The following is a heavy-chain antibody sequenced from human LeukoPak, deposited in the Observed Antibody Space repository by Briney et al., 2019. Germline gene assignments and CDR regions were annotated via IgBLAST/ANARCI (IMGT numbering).Heavy chain of an antibody. CDR3: ARDLHRVAVAGTLDY. Sequence: PGGSLRLSCAASGFTFSSYGMHWVRQAPGKGLEWVAVIWYDGSNKYYADSVKGRFTISRDNSKNTLYLQMNSLRAEDTAVYYCARDLHRVAVAGTLDYWGQGTLVTVSS. J-gene: IGHJ4*02. CDR2: IWYDGSNK. V-gene: IGHV3-33*01. CDR1: GFTFSSYG. D-gene: IGHD6-19*01.